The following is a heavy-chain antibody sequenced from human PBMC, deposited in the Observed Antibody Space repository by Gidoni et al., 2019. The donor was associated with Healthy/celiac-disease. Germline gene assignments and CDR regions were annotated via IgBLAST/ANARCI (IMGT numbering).Heavy chain of an antibody. J-gene: IGHJ4*02. Sequence: QVQLVESGGGVVQPGRSLRLSCAASVFTFSSYAMHWVRQAPGKGLEWVAVISYDGSNKYYADSVKGRFTISRDNSKNTLYLQMNSLRAEDTAVYYCARETWIQLWGPGYYFDYWGQGTLVTVSS. CDR3: ARETWIQLWGPGYYFDY. CDR2: ISYDGSNK. D-gene: IGHD5-18*01. V-gene: IGHV3-30*01. CDR1: VFTFSSYA.